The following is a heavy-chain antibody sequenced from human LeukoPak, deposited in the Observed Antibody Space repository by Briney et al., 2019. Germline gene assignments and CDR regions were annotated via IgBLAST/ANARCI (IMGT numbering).Heavy chain of an antibody. V-gene: IGHV3-23*01. CDR1: GFTFSSYA. CDR2: ISGSGGST. D-gene: IGHD1-14*01. Sequence: GGSLRLSCAASGFTFSSYAMSWVRQAPGKGLEWVSAISGSGGSTYYADSVKGRFTISRDNSKNTLYLQMNGLRAEDTAVYYCAKDLTGSPLHYWGQGTLVTVSS. CDR3: AKDLTGSPLHY. J-gene: IGHJ4*02.